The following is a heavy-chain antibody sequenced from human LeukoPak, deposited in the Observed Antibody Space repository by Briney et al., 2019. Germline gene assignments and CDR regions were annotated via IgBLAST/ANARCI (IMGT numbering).Heavy chain of an antibody. J-gene: IGHJ4*02. CDR1: GFTFSSYS. D-gene: IGHD4-23*01. Sequence: GGSLRLSCAASGFTFSSYSMNWVRQAPGKGLEWGSSISSSSSYIYYADSVKGRFTISRDNAKNSLYLQMNSLRAEDTAVYYCARDSLMTTVVPSFDYWGQGTLVTVSS. CDR3: ARDSLMTTVVPSFDY. CDR2: ISSSSSYI. V-gene: IGHV3-21*01.